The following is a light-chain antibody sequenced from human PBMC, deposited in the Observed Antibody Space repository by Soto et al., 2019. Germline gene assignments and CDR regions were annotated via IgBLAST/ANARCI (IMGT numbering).Light chain of an antibody. CDR2: GAS. J-gene: IGKJ3*01. Sequence: EIVMTQSPAALSVSPGERATLSCRASQSVSSNLAWYQQKPGQAPRLLIYGASTRATGVPGRFSGSGSGTEFTLTISSLQSEDFAVYYCQQYNNWPPRATFGPGTKVDI. CDR1: QSVSSN. V-gene: IGKV3-15*01. CDR3: QQYNNWPPRAT.